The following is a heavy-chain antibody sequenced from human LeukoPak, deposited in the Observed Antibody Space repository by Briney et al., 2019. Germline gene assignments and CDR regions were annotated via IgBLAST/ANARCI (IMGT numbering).Heavy chain of an antibody. J-gene: IGHJ4*02. CDR3: AKDLKSGAADYYFDY. D-gene: IGHD6-13*01. CDR1: GFTVSSNY. Sequence: PGGSLRLSCAASGFTVSSNYMSWVRQAPGKGLEWVSVIYSGGSTYYADSVKGRFTISRDNSKNTLYLQMNSLRAEDTAVYYCAKDLKSGAADYYFDYWGQGTLVTVSS. V-gene: IGHV3-66*01. CDR2: IYSGGST.